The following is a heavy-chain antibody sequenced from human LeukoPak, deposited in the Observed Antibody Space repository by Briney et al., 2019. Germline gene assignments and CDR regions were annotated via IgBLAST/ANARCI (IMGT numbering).Heavy chain of an antibody. CDR2: IYSGGST. CDR1: GFTVSSNY. J-gene: IGHJ4*02. D-gene: IGHD3-22*01. V-gene: IGHV3-53*05. Sequence: GGSLRLSCAASGFTVSSNYMSWVRQAPGKGLEWVSVIYSGGSTYYADSVKGRFTISRDNAKNSLYLQMNSLRAEDTALYYCAKDMWAGYYDSSGYRPRSFDYWGQGTLVTVSS. CDR3: AKDMWAGYYDSSGYRPRSFDY.